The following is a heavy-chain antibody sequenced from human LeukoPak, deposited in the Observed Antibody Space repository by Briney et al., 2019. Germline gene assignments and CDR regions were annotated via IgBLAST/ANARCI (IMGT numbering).Heavy chain of an antibody. CDR3: ARVGDDYGGFDI. J-gene: IGHJ3*02. CDR2: IIPIFGTA. V-gene: IGHV1-69*05. D-gene: IGHD4-23*01. CDR1: GGTFSSYA. Sequence: SVKVPSKASGGTFSSYAISWVRQAPGQGLEWMGRIIPIFGTANYAQKFQGRVTITTDESTSTAYMELSSLRSEDTAVYYCARVGDDYGGFDIWGQGTMVTVSS.